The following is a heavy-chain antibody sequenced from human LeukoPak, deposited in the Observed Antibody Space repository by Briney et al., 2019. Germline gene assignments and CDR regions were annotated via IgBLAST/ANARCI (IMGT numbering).Heavy chain of an antibody. D-gene: IGHD3-10*01. Sequence: GASVKVSCKASGYTFTSYGISWVRQAPGQGLEWMGWISAYNGNTNYAQKLQGRVTMTTDTSTSTAYMELRSLRSDDTAVYYCAREEITMVRGVITKRFDYWGQGTLVTVSS. CDR1: GYTFTSYG. J-gene: IGHJ4*02. CDR3: AREEITMVRGVITKRFDY. CDR2: ISAYNGNT. V-gene: IGHV1-18*01.